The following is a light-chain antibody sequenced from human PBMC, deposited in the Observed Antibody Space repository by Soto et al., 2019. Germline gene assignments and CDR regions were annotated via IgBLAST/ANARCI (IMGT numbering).Light chain of an antibody. CDR1: SSNIGAGYD. V-gene: IGLV1-40*01. Sequence: QSALTQPPSVSGAPGQRVTISCTGSSSNIGAGYDVHWYQQLPGTAPKLLIYGNSNRPSGVPDRFSGSTAGTTVTLTISGVQAEDEADYHCQSADSSGSYPGLFGGGTQLTVL. J-gene: IGLJ3*02. CDR3: QSADSSGSYPGL. CDR2: GNS.